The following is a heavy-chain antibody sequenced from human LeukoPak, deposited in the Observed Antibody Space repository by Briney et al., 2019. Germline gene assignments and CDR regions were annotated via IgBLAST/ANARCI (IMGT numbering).Heavy chain of an antibody. Sequence: GGSLRLSCAASGFTFSSYSMNWVRQAPGKGLEWVSSISSSSSYIYYADSVKGRFTISRDNSKNTLYLQMNSLRAEDTAVYYCAKDRGFVVPAAGFDYWGQGTLVTVSS. CDR2: ISSSSSYI. CDR1: GFTFSSYS. V-gene: IGHV3-21*01. J-gene: IGHJ4*02. CDR3: AKDRGFVVPAAGFDY. D-gene: IGHD2-2*01.